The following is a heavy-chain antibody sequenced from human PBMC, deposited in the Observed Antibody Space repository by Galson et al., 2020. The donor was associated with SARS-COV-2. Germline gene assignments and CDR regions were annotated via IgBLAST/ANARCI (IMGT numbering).Heavy chain of an antibody. CDR1: GFTFTSYS. CDR3: ARVMLDLGSDI. Sequence: GGSLRLSCAASGFTFTSYSMNWVRQAPGKGLEWVSSISSGSSHIYYADSVKGRFTISRDNAKNSLYLQMNSLRAEDTAVYYCARVMLDLGSDIWGQGTMVTVSS. J-gene: IGHJ3*02. V-gene: IGHV3-21*01. CDR2: ISSGSSHI. D-gene: IGHD2-8*01.